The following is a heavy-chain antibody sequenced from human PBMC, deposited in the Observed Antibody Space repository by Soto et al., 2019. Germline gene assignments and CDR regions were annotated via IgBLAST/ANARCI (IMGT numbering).Heavy chain of an antibody. Sequence: QVQLVQSGAEEKKPGASVKVSCKASGYTLTSHDMHWVRQAPGQRLEWMGWINGGNDNTEFSQKFQVRVTITRDTSASTVYMELSGLRSEDTAVYYCARYNWDAPSYYGMDVWGQGTTVTVSS. D-gene: IGHD1-1*01. V-gene: IGHV1-3*05. CDR3: ARYNWDAPSYYGMDV. CDR1: GYTLTSHD. CDR2: INGGNDNT. J-gene: IGHJ6*02.